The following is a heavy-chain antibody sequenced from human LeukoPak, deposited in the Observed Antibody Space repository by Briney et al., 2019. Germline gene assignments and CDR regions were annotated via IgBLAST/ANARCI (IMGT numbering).Heavy chain of an antibody. CDR2: IYYSGST. CDR3: ARFVVVTAIPWGY. D-gene: IGHD2-21*02. V-gene: IGHV4-39*07. Sequence: PSETLSLTCTVSGGSISSSSYYWGWIRQPPGKGLEWIGSIYYSGSTYYNPSLKSRVTISVDTSKNQFSLKLSSVTAADTAVYYCARFVVVTAIPWGYWGQGTLVTVSS. CDR1: GGSISSSSYY. J-gene: IGHJ4*02.